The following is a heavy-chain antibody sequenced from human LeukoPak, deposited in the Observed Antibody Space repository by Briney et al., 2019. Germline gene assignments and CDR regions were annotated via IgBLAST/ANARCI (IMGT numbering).Heavy chain of an antibody. CDR2: ISWNSASI. D-gene: IGHD3-3*01. Sequence: QAGGSLRLSCAASGFTFDDYGMHWVRQAPGKGLEWVSGISWNSASIGYADSVRGRFTISRDNAKNSLFLQMDSLRAEDMALYYCAKSAPKRGGVAHFDYWGQGTLVTVSS. CDR3: AKSAPKRGGVAHFDY. CDR1: GFTFDDYG. J-gene: IGHJ4*02. V-gene: IGHV3-9*03.